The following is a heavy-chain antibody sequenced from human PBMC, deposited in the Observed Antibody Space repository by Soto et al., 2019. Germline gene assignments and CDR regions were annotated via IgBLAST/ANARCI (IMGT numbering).Heavy chain of an antibody. Sequence: HPGGSLRLSCAASGFTLTTYAMHWVRQAPGKGLQWVALFWHDGTKIYYADSVRGRFTVSRDNSRNTLYLVMSNLRAEDTAVYYCARGVAPFDYWGQGTQVTVSS. V-gene: IGHV3-33*01. D-gene: IGHD5-12*01. CDR3: ARGVAPFDY. CDR2: FWHDGTKI. CDR1: GFTLTTYA. J-gene: IGHJ4*02.